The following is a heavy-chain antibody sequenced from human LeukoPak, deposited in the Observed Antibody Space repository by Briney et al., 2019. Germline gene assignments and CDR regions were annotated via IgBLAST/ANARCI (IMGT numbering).Heavy chain of an antibody. CDR1: GYTFTSYG. V-gene: IGHV1-18*01. D-gene: IGHD6-13*01. CDR3: ARAASSSWYYFDY. CDR2: ISAYNGNT. J-gene: IGHJ4*02. Sequence: VASVKVSCKTSGYTFTSYGINWVRQAPGQGLEWMGWISAYNGNTNYAQKLQGRVTMTRDMSTSTVYMELSSLRSEDTAVYYCARAASSSWYYFDYWGQGTLVTVSS.